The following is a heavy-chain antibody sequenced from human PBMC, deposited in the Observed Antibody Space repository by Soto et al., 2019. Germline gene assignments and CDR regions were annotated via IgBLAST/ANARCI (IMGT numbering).Heavy chain of an antibody. Sequence: PSETLSLTCAVYGGSFSGYYWSWIRQPPGKGLEWIGEINHSGSTNYNPSLKSRVTISVDTSKNQFSLKLSSVTAADTAVYYCARGAGYCSGGSCYLGYYFDYWGQGTLVTVSS. CDR2: INHSGST. V-gene: IGHV4-34*01. D-gene: IGHD2-15*01. J-gene: IGHJ4*02. CDR1: GGSFSGYY. CDR3: ARGAGYCSGGSCYLGYYFDY.